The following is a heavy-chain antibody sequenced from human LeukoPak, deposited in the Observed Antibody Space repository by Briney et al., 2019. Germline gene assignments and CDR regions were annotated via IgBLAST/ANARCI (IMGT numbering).Heavy chain of an antibody. D-gene: IGHD2-8*01. V-gene: IGHV1-2*02. CDR1: GYTFTGYY. CDR3: ARGSEMGVLMVYAADFDY. Sequence: ASVKVSCKASGYTFTGYYMHWVRQAPGQGLEWMGWINPNSGGTNYAQKFQGRVTMTRDTSISTAYMELSRLRSDDTAVYYCARGSEMGVLMVYAADFDYWGQGTLVTVSS. CDR2: INPNSGGT. J-gene: IGHJ4*02.